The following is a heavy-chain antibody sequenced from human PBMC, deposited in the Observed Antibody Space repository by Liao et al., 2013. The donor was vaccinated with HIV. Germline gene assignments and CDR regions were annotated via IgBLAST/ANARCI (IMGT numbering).Heavy chain of an antibody. CDR3: ASEGVYGYYYIDV. CDR2: IYTSGST. J-gene: IGHJ6*03. D-gene: IGHD3-10*01. Sequence: QVQLQESGPGLVKPSQTLSLTCTVSGGSISSGSYYWSWIRQPAGKGLEWIGRIYTSGSTNYNPSLKNRVSISVDSSRNQFSLRSTSVDATDTAVYYCASEGVYGYYYIDVWGKGTTVTVSS. CDR1: GGSISSGSYY. V-gene: IGHV4-61*02.